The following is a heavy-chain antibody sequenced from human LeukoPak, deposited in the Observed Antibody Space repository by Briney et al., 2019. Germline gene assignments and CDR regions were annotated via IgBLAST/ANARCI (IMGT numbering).Heavy chain of an antibody. V-gene: IGHV1-69*13. Sequence: SVKVSCKASGGTFSSYAISWVRQAPGQGLEWMGGIIPIFGTANYAQKFQGRVTITADESTSTAYMELSSLRSEDTAVYYCAREVVYGGYCGGDCYYFDYWGQGTLVTVSP. J-gene: IGHJ4*02. D-gene: IGHD2-21*01. CDR2: IIPIFGTA. CDR1: GGTFSSYA. CDR3: AREVVYGGYCGGDCYYFDY.